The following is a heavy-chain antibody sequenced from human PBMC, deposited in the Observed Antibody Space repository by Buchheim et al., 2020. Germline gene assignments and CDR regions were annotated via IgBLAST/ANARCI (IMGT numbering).Heavy chain of an antibody. D-gene: IGHD4-17*01. V-gene: IGHV1-69*01. CDR1: RGTFSDYV. CDR2: FIPLFGST. J-gene: IGHJ4*02. CDR3: AGMTTVTTFDY. Sequence: QVHLVQSGAEVKKPGSSVKVSCKASRGTFSDYVIAWIRQAPGQGLEWMGGFIPLFGSTNYAEKFQGRVTITADESTSVIYMELSSLRSEDTAVYYCAGMTTVTTFDYWGQGTL.